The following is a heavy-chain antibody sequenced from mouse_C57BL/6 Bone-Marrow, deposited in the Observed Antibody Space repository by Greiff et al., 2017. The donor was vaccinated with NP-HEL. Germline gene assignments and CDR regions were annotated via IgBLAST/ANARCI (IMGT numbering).Heavy chain of an antibody. CDR2: IRSKSSNYAT. CDR1: GFTFNTYA. CDR3: VSEIYYSSSYDYAMDY. D-gene: IGHD1-1*01. Sequence: EVMLVESGGGLVQPKGSLKLSCAASGFTFNTYAMHWVRQAPGKGLEWVARIRSKSSNYATYYADSVKDRFTISRDDSQSMLYLQMNNLKTEDTAMYYCVSEIYYSSSYDYAMDYWGQGTSVTVSS. V-gene: IGHV10-3*01. J-gene: IGHJ4*01.